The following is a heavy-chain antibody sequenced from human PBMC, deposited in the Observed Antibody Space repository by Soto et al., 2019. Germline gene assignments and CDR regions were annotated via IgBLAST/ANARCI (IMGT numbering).Heavy chain of an antibody. V-gene: IGHV4-4*02. Sequence: SETLSLTCAVSGGSISSNDWWTWVRQPPGRGLEWIGEIFHTGSTNSNPSLKSRVTISLDKSKNQLSLKLNSVTAADTAIYYCAKVIAHLEGGALAYWGQGSLVTVSS. CDR3: AKVIAHLEGGALAY. CDR2: IFHTGST. J-gene: IGHJ4*02. D-gene: IGHD1-26*01. CDR1: GGSISSNDW.